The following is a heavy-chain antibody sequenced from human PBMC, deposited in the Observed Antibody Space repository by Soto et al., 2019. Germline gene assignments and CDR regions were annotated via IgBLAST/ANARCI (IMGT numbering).Heavy chain of an antibody. D-gene: IGHD3-3*01. CDR1: GFAFSGFE. J-gene: IGHJ6*02. CDR3: ARDPNYDFWSGYRNKEGTYVMDV. Sequence: PGGSLRLSCAASGFAFSGFEMNWVRQAPGKGLEWVSYISSGASNMYYADSVKGRFTISRDTAQSSLYLQMNSLRVEDTAVYYCARDPNYDFWSGYRNKEGTYVMDVWGQGTTVTVSS. V-gene: IGHV3-48*03. CDR2: ISSGASNM.